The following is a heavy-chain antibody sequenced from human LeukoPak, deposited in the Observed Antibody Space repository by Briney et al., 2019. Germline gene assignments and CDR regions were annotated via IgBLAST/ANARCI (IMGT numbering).Heavy chain of an antibody. D-gene: IGHD3-22*01. J-gene: IGHJ5*02. CDR3: ARDHGGYYDSSGSSFDP. CDR1: GGSISSSSYY. Sequence: SETLSLTCTVSGGSISSSSYYWGWIRQPPGKGLEWIGSIYYSGSTYYNPSLKSRVTISVDTSKNQFSLKLSSVTAADTAVYYCARDHGGYYDSSGSSFDPWGQGTLVTVSS. CDR2: IYYSGST. V-gene: IGHV4-39*07.